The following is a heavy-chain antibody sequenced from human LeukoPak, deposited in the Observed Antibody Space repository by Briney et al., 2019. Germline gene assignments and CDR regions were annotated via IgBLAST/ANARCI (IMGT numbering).Heavy chain of an antibody. J-gene: IGHJ4*02. CDR3: SKDRPRSSFDY. Sequence: PGGSLRPSCAASGFTFSSYAMNWVRQAPGKGLEWVSSISSDGIHTFYADPVKGRFTISRDNAKNSLYLQMNSLRDEDTAVYYCSKDRPRSSFDYWGQGILVTVSS. D-gene: IGHD6-6*01. CDR2: ISSDGIHT. CDR1: GFTFSSYA. V-gene: IGHV3-21*01.